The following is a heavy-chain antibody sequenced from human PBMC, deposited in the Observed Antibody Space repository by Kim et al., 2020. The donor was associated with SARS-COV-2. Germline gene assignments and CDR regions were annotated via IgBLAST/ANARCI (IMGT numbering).Heavy chain of an antibody. J-gene: IGHJ6*02. CDR1: GFTFSSYA. CDR2: ISGSGGST. CDR3: AKGAWVSSGYYYRPIQHMDV. D-gene: IGHD3-22*01. V-gene: IGHV3-23*01. Sequence: GGSLRLSCAASGFTFSSYAMSWVRQAPGKGLEWVSAISGSGGSTYYADSVKGRFTISRDNSKNTLYLQMNSLRAEDTAVYYCAKGAWVSSGYYYRPIQHMDVWGQGTTVTVSS.